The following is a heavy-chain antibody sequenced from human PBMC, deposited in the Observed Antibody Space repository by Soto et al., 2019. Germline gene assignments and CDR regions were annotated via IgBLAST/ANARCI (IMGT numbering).Heavy chain of an antibody. V-gene: IGHV4-31*03. J-gene: IGHJ6*02. CDR1: GGSISSGGYY. CDR3: ARDWIYGGPNYYYYGMDV. Sequence: SETLSLTCTVSGGSISSGGYYWSWIRQHPGKGLEWIGYIYYSGSTYYNPSLKSRVTISVDTSKNQFSLKLSSVTAADTAVYYCARDWIYGGPNYYYYGMDVWGQGTTVTVSS. D-gene: IGHD4-17*01. CDR2: IYYSGST.